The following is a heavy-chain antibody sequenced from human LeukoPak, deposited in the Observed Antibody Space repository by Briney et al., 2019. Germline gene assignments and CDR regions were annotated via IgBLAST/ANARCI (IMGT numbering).Heavy chain of an antibody. CDR3: ARANFLYWSSSTCLFDY. Sequence: ASVKLSCKASGYTFSGYYMHWVRQAPGQGLEWVGGINPNGGNTNYAEKFQGRVTMTRDESISTAHMEVSRLRSDDTAVYYCARANFLYWSSSTCLFDYWGQGTLVTVSS. D-gene: IGHD2-2*01. CDR1: GYTFSGYY. V-gene: IGHV1-2*02. J-gene: IGHJ4*02. CDR2: INPNGGNT.